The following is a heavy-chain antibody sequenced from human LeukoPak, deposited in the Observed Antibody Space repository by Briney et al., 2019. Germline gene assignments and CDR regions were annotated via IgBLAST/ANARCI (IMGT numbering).Heavy chain of an antibody. Sequence: ASVKVSCKASGSTFTSYGISWVRQAPGQGLEWVGWISAYNGNTNYAQKLQGRVTMTTDTSTSTAYMELRSLRSDDTAVYYCARVVPAARSSGPPDYWGQGTLVTVSS. V-gene: IGHV1-18*04. J-gene: IGHJ4*02. D-gene: IGHD2-2*01. CDR3: ARVVPAARSSGPPDY. CDR2: ISAYNGNT. CDR1: GSTFTSYG.